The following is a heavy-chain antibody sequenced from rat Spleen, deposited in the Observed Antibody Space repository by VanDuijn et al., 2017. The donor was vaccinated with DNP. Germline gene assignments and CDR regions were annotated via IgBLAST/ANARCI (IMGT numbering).Heavy chain of an antibody. CDR1: GFSITNNFK. CDR3: AIQLGVFDY. CDR2: VTNAGST. D-gene: IGHD5-1*01. V-gene: IGHV3-3*01. J-gene: IGHJ2*01. Sequence: EVQLQESGPGLVKPSQSLSLTCSVTGFSITNNFKWSWIRKFPGNKLEWMGYVTNAGSTHYNPSLRSRISITTETSKNQFFLQVNSVDTEDTATYYCAIQLGVFDYWDQGVMVTVSS.